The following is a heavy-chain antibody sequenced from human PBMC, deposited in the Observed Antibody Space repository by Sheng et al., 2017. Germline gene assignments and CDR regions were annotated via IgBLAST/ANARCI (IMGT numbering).Heavy chain of an antibody. J-gene: IGHJ5*02. V-gene: IGHV4-31*01. CDR2: IYYSGST. CDR3: ARAGDSHSGGSTDAQGDWFDP. CDR1: GGSISSGGYY. D-gene: IGHD2-15*01. Sequence: QVQLQESGPGLVKPSQTLSLTCTVSGGSISSGGYYWSWIRQHPGKGLEWIGYIYYSGSTYYNPSLKSLVTISVDTSKNQFSLKLSSVTAADTAVYYCARAGDSHSGGSTDAQGDWFDPWGQGTLVT.